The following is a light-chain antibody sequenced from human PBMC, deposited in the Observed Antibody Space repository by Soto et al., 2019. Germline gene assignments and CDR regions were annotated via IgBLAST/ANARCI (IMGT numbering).Light chain of an antibody. Sequence: DVRLTQSPATLSASVGDRVSITCWASERIVLWLAWYQQKSGRAPKLLMYKVSTLGSDAPSWFGGSGSGTLSPPTSSLLQHDVAANYCRQHYHDYWTFGQGTKIEVK. CDR3: QHYHDYWT. CDR1: ERIVLW. V-gene: IGKV1-5*03. J-gene: IGKJ2*01. CDR2: KVS.